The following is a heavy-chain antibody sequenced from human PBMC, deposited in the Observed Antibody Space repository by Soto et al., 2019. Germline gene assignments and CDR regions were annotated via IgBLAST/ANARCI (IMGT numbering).Heavy chain of an antibody. CDR2: IYYSGST. CDR3: ARAFQNGYCSGGSCYSVRGYFDY. Sequence: QVQLQESGPGLVKPSQTLSLTCTVSGGSISSGGYYWSWIRQHPGKGLEWIGYIYYSGSTYYNPSLQSRVTISVDTSKNQFSLKLSSVTAADTAVYYCARAFQNGYCSGGSCYSVRGYFDYWGQGTLVTVSS. J-gene: IGHJ4*02. D-gene: IGHD2-15*01. V-gene: IGHV4-31*03. CDR1: GGSISSGGYY.